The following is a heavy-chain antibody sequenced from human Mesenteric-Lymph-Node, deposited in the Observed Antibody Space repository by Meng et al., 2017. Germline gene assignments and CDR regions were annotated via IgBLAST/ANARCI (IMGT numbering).Heavy chain of an antibody. D-gene: IGHD3-9*01. CDR3: ARDHVRYYDILTGYYGDY. J-gene: IGHJ4*02. V-gene: IGHV1-2*02. Sequence: ASVKVSCKASGYTFTGYYMHWVRQAPGQGLEWMGWINPNSGGTNYAQKFQGRVTMTRDTSISTAYTELSRLRSDDTAVYYCARDHVRYYDILTGYYGDYWGQGTLVTVSS. CDR1: GYTFTGYY. CDR2: INPNSGGT.